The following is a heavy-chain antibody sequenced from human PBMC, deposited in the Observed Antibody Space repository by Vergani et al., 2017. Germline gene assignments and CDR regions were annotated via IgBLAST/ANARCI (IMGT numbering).Heavy chain of an antibody. V-gene: IGHV3-73*01. D-gene: IGHD3-10*01. J-gene: IGHJ4*02. CDR3: TSMDGKGARLWFGENYFDY. CDR2: IRSKANSYAT. CDR1: GFTFRGSA. Sequence: EVQLVESGGGLVQPGGPLTLFCAASGFTFRGSAMHWVRQASGKGPEWVGRIRSKANSYATAYAASVKGRFTIARDDSKNTAYLRMNSLKTEDTAVYYCTSMDGKGARLWFGENYFDYWGQGTLVTVSS.